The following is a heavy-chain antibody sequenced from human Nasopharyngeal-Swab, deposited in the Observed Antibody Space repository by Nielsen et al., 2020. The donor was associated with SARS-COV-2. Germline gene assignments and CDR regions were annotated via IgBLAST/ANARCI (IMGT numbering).Heavy chain of an antibody. CDR2: IYSGGNA. D-gene: IGHD3-3*01. J-gene: IGHJ4*02. Sequence: GESLKISCAASGFIITSNYMNWVRHAPGKGLEWVSVIYSGGNAYYADSVKGRFTISRDKAKNSLYLQMNSLRDEDTAVYYCARVGNVLRFLEGLRGIDYWGQGTLVTVSS. V-gene: IGHV3-53*01. CDR1: GFIITSNY. CDR3: ARVGNVLRFLEGLRGIDY.